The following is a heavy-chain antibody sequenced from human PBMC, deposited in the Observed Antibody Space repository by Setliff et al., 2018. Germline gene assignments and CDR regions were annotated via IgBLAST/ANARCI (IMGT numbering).Heavy chain of an antibody. V-gene: IGHV1-69*10. D-gene: IGHD4-17*01. CDR3: ARVGTVTTFDY. CDR2: IIPILGIA. J-gene: IGHJ4*02. CDR1: GGTFSSYA. Sequence: GASVKVSCKASGGTFSSYAISWVRQAPGQGLEWMGGIIPILGIANYAQKFQGRVTITADKSTSAAYMELRSLRSDDTAVYYCARVGTVTTFDYWGQGTLVTVSS.